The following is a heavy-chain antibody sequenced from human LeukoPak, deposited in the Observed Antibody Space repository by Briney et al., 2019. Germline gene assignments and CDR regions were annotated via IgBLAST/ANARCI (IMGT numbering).Heavy chain of an antibody. V-gene: IGHV3-7*03. CDR2: IKQDGSEK. Sequence: GGSLRLSCAVSGFTISSFWMSWVRQAPGKGLEWVASIKQDGSEKYYVDSVKGRFTISRDNSKNTLYLQMNSLRAEDTAVYYCAKDEDDFWSGLYYFDYWGQGTLVTVSS. CDR3: AKDEDDFWSGLYYFDY. CDR1: GFTISSFW. D-gene: IGHD3-3*01. J-gene: IGHJ4*02.